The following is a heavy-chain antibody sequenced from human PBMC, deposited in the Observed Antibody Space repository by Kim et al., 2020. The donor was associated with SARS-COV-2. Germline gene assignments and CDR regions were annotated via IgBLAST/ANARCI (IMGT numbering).Heavy chain of an antibody. CDR1: GFTFSSYS. CDR3: ARDSGDGGGSSWYS. D-gene: IGHD6-13*01. J-gene: IGHJ4*02. Sequence: GGSLRLSCAASGFTFSSYSMNWVRQAPGKGLEWVSSISSSSSYIYYADSVKGRFTISRDNAKNSLYLQMNSLRAEDTAVYYCARDSGDGGGSSWYSWGQGTLVTVSS. V-gene: IGHV3-21*01. CDR2: ISSSSSYI.